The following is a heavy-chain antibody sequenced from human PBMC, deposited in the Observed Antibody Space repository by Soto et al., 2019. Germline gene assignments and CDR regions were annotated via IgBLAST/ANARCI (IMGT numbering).Heavy chain of an antibody. D-gene: IGHD6-19*01. CDR3: AREAVAFDY. CDR2: ISPGGFST. CDR1: GYSFTSYY. Sequence: ASVKVSCKAPGYSFTSYYMHWVRQAPGQGLEWMGLISPGGFSTTYAQRFQGRVTMTNDTSTSTFYMDLSSLTSEDTAIYYCAREAVAFDYWGQGTLVTVSS. J-gene: IGHJ4*02. V-gene: IGHV1-46*01.